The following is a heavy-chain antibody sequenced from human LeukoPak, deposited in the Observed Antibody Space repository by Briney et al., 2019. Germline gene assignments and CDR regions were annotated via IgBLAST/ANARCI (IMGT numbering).Heavy chain of an antibody. CDR1: GFTFSSYS. D-gene: IGHD2-15*01. V-gene: IGHV3-21*01. CDR3: ARDGPCSGGSCYCPYYYYYIYL. CDR2: ISSSSSNI. Sequence: GGSLRLSCAASGFTFSSYSMNWVRQAPGKGLEWVSSISSSSSNIYYADSVKGRFTISRDNAKNSLYLQMNTLRAEDTAVYYCARDGPCSGGSCYCPYYYYYIYLWRKGLTVAVSS. J-gene: IGHJ6*03.